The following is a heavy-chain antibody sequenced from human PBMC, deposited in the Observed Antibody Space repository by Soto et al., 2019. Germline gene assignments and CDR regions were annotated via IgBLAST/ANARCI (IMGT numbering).Heavy chain of an antibody. CDR3: ARTGVPDALAI. V-gene: IGHV5-51*01. CDR2: IYPRDSDT. Sequence: GESLKISCKASGFSFTSYWIGWVRQVPGKGLECMGIIYPRDSDTRYNPSFQGQVTISVDESINTAYLQWSSLKTSDTAMYYCARTGVPDALAIWAQGTMVTVS. CDR1: GFSFTSYW. J-gene: IGHJ3*02. D-gene: IGHD3-3*01.